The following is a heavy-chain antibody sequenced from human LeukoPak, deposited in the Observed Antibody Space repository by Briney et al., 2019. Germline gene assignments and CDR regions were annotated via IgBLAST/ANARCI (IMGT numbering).Heavy chain of an antibody. V-gene: IGHV3-7*01. CDR2: IKQDGSEK. D-gene: IGHD3-3*01. Sequence: QTGGSLRLSCAASGFTFSSYWMSWVRQAPGKGLEWVANIKQDGSEKYYVDSVKGRFTISRDNAKNSLYLQMNSLRAEDTAVYYCATLPLEDWSGPLGGYYYYMDVWGKGTTVTVSS. CDR1: GFTFSSYW. CDR3: ATLPLEDWSGPLGGYYYYMDV. J-gene: IGHJ6*03.